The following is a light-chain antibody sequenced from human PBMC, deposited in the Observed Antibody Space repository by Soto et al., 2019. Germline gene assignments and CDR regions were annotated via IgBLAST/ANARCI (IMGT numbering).Light chain of an antibody. CDR1: SSDVGSYNL. Sequence: QSALTQPASVSGSPGQSITISCTGTSSDVGSYNLVSWYQQHPGKAPKLMICEVSKRPSGVSNRFSGSKSGNTASLTISGLQAEDEADYYCCSYAGSSTRGYVFGSGTKLTVL. V-gene: IGLV2-23*02. CDR3: CSYAGSSTRGYV. CDR2: EVS. J-gene: IGLJ6*01.